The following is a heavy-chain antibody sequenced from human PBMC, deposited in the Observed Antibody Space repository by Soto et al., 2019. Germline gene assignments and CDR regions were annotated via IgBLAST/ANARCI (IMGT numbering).Heavy chain of an antibody. D-gene: IGHD3-9*01. J-gene: IGHJ6*02. CDR2: IGSGGDT. CDR1: GFTLSSYD. V-gene: IGHV3-13*01. Sequence: EVQLVESGGGLVQPGGSLRLSCAASGFTLSSYDIHWVRQATGEGLAWVSGIGSGGDTHYADSVKGRVIISREDGKNSLYRQMNNLRVGDTAVYYCTRKTPPTGMEVWGQGATVTVSS. CDR3: TRKTPPTGMEV.